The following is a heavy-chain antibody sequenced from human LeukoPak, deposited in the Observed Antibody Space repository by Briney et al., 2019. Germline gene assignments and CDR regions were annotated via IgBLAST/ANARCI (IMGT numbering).Heavy chain of an antibody. CDR3: ARSGFTMIVDDAFDI. Sequence: SVKVSCKASGGTFSSYAISWVRQAPGQGLEWMGRIIPIFGTANYAQKFQGRVTITTDESTSTAYMELSSLRSEDTAVYYCARSGFTMIVDDAFDIWGQGTMVTVSS. V-gene: IGHV1-69*05. CDR1: GGTFSSYA. J-gene: IGHJ3*02. CDR2: IIPIFGTA. D-gene: IGHD3-22*01.